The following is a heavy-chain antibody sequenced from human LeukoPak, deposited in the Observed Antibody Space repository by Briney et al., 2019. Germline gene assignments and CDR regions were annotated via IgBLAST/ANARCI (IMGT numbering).Heavy chain of an antibody. J-gene: IGHJ4*02. CDR1: GFTFSSYT. Sequence: KPGGSLRLSCAASGFTFSSYTMNWVRQGPGKGLEGVSSISSSSSYIYYADSLKGRFTVSRDNAKNSLYLQMNGLRVEDTAVYYCATARDGYRKGFDSWGQGTLVTVSS. V-gene: IGHV3-21*01. CDR3: ATARDGYRKGFDS. D-gene: IGHD5-24*01. CDR2: ISSSSSYI.